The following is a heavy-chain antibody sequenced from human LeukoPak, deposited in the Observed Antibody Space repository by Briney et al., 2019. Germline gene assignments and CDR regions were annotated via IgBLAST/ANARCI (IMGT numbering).Heavy chain of an antibody. CDR1: GGSISISSYY. CDR3: ARPITIFGAYDY. V-gene: IGHV4-39*01. CDR2: IHYSGST. Sequence: KPSEALSLTCTVSGGSISISSYYWGWIRQPPGKGLEWIGSIHYSGSTYYNSSLKSRVTISIDTSKNQFSLKLSSVTTADTAVYYCARPITIFGAYDYWGLGTLVTVSS. D-gene: IGHD3-3*01. J-gene: IGHJ4*02.